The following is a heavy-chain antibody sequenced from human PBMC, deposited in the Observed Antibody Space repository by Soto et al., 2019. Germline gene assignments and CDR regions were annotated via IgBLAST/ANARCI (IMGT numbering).Heavy chain of an antibody. CDR2: INPADSDI. J-gene: IGHJ4*02. V-gene: IGHV5-51*01. Sequence: GESLKISCHGSGYSFTSNWIGWGRQMPGKGLEWMGIINPADSDIKYSPSFQGQVTISADKSIGTAYLQWSSLKASDTAMYYCARHQRDDASRKIDCWGQGTLVTVSS. D-gene: IGHD3-16*01. CDR1: GYSFTSNW. CDR3: ARHQRDDASRKIDC.